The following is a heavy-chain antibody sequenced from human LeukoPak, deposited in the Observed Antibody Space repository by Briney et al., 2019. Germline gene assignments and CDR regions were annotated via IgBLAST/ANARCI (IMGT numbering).Heavy chain of an antibody. CDR1: GFTFSSYA. J-gene: IGHJ4*02. V-gene: IGHV3-23*01. D-gene: IGHD6-13*01. CDR3: AKELHSSSWDAYFFDF. CDR2: IIPSGGST. Sequence: PGGSLRLSCAASGFTFSSYAMSWVRQAPGKGLKWVSIIIPSGGSTSYADSVKGRFTVSRDNSKNTLYLQMNSLRAEDTAVYYCAKELHSSSWDAYFFDFWGQGTLVTVSS.